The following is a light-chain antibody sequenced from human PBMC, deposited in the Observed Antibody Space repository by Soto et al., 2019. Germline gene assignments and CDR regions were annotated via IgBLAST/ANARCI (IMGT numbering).Light chain of an antibody. Sequence: EIVLTQSPGTLSLSPGERATLSCRASQSVSSSYLAWYQQKPGQAPRLLICGASSRATGIPDRFSGSGSGTDFTLTISRLEPEDCAVYYCQQYGNSPAFGGGTKVEIK. CDR1: QSVSSSY. V-gene: IGKV3-20*01. CDR3: QQYGNSPA. CDR2: GAS. J-gene: IGKJ4*01.